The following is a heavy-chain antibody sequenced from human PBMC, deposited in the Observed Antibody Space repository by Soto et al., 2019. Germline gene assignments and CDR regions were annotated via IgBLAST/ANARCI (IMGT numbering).Heavy chain of an antibody. V-gene: IGHV1-8*01. Sequence: GASVKVSCKASGYTFTSYDINWVRQATGQGLEWMGCMNPNSGNTGYAQNFQGRVTMTRNTSISTAYMELSSLRSEDTAVYYCARDFRPRLLGSLPFYYYYYGMDVWGQGTTVTVSS. CDR3: ARDFRPRLLGSLPFYYYYYGMDV. CDR1: GYTFTSYD. J-gene: IGHJ6*02. CDR2: MNPNSGNT. D-gene: IGHD2-21*01.